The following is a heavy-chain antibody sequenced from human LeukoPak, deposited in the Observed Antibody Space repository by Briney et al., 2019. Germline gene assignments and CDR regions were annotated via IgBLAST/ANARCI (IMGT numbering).Heavy chain of an antibody. CDR3: ARHYYYALGSYSFDS. V-gene: IGHV3-66*02. CDR1: GFTVSSDY. Sequence: GGSLRLSCAVSGFTVSSDYMSWVRQAPGKGLEWVAVMFGGGSTYYADSVRGRFIISRDSAKNTLYLQLNSLRAEDTAVYYCARHYYYALGSYSFDSWGQGTLVSVSS. J-gene: IGHJ4*02. D-gene: IGHD3-10*01. CDR2: MFGGGST.